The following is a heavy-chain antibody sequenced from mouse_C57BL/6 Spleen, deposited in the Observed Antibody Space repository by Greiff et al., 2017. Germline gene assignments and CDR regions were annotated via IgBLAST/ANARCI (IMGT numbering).Heavy chain of an antibody. J-gene: IGHJ2*01. V-gene: IGHV1-82*01. CDR1: GYAFSSSW. D-gene: IGHD3-2*02. CDR3: SRATAQANYFDY. Sequence: QVQLKQSGPELVKPGASVKISCKASGYAFSSSWMNWVKQRPGKGLEWIGRIYPGDGDTNYNGKFKGKVTLTADKSSRTASMQLSSLTSEDSAVYFCSRATAQANYFDYWGQGTTLTVSS. CDR2: IYPGDGDT.